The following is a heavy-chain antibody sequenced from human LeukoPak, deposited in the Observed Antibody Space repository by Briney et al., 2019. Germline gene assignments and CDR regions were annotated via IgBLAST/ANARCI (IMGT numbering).Heavy chain of an antibody. D-gene: IGHD3-10*01. CDR3: ARDLGRIRAQRDL. J-gene: IGHJ5*02. V-gene: IGHV1-46*01. CDR1: GYTFTSYY. Sequence: ASVKVSCKASGYTFTSYYMHWVRQAPGQGLEWMGIIDPSGGSTSYAQKFQGRVTMTRDTSTSTVYMELSSLRSEDTAVYYCARDLGRIRAQRDLWGQGTLVTVSS. CDR2: IDPSGGST.